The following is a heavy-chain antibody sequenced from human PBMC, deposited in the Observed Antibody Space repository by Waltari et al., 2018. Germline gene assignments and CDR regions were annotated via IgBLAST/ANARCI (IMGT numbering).Heavy chain of an antibody. V-gene: IGHV3-72*01. J-gene: IGHJ3*02. Sequence: EVQLVESGGGLVQPGGSLRLSCAASGFIFSDHYIDWVRQAPGKGLEWVGRSRNKAKSYTTEHAASVRGRFTVSRDDSENSIYLQMNSLRTEDTAVYYCTRPGYFDSSGYSTNAFDIWGQGTMVTVSS. CDR1: GFIFSDHY. CDR2: SRNKAKSYTT. CDR3: TRPGYFDSSGYSTNAFDI. D-gene: IGHD6-19*01.